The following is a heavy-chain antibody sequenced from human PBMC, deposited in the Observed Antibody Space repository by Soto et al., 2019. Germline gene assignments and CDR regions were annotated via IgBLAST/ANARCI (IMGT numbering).Heavy chain of an antibody. CDR1: GYTFSAYT. Sequence: QAQLVQSGAEMKKPGASVKVSCKATGYTFSAYTMNWVRQAPGQKLEWLGWINADSGNTKYSHNSPGRVRINRDTSASTVYMELTGLTSEDTAVYYCARDTETLGPRANDALDIWGQGTMVTVSS. J-gene: IGHJ3*02. D-gene: IGHD3-3*02. V-gene: IGHV1-3*01. CDR3: ARDTETLGPRANDALDI. CDR2: INADSGNT.